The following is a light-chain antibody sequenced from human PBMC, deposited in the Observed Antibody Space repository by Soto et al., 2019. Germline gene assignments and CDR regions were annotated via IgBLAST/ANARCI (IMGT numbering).Light chain of an antibody. CDR3: QSYDSSLV. CDR1: SSNIGAGYD. CDR2: GNI. Sequence: QSVLTQPPSVSGAPGQRVTISCTGNSSNIGAGYDVHWYQQLPGTAPKLLLYGNINRPSGVPDRFSGSKSGTSASLAITGLRDEDEADYYCQSYDSSLVFGGGTKVTVL. V-gene: IGLV1-40*01. J-gene: IGLJ3*02.